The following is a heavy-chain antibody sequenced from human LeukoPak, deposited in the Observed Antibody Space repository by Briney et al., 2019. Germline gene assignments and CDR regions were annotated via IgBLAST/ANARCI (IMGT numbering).Heavy chain of an antibody. J-gene: IGHJ4*02. V-gene: IGHV4-59*12. CDR2: IYYSGST. CDR1: GGSISSYY. CDR3: AREKSSGWTGGYYFDY. D-gene: IGHD6-19*01. Sequence: SETLSLTCTVSGGSISSYYWSWIRQPPGKGLEWIGYIYYSGSTNYNPSLKSRVTMSVDTSKNQFSLKLSSVTAADTAVYYCAREKSSGWTGGYYFDYWGQGTLVTVSS.